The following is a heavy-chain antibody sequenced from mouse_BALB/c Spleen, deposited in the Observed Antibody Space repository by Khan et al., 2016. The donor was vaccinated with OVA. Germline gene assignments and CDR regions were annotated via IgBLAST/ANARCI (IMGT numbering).Heavy chain of an antibody. D-gene: IGHD2-14*01. Sequence: QVQLKQSGPGLVAPSQSLSITCTVSGFSLSRYNVHWVRQPPGKGLEWLGMIWGGGSTDYNSVLKSRLSISKDNSKSHVFLKMNSLQTEDTAMYYGSRTYYRDDGYYAMDYWGQGTSVTVSS. CDR3: SRTYYRDDGYYAMDY. CDR2: IWGGGST. CDR1: GFSLSRYN. J-gene: IGHJ4*01. V-gene: IGHV2-6-4*01.